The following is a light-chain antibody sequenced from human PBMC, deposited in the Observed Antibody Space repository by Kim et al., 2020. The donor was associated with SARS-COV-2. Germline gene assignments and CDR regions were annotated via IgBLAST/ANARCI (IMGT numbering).Light chain of an antibody. V-gene: IGLV1-47*01. CDR1: SSNIGSNY. Sequence: GQRVTISCSGSSSNIGSNYVYSYQQLPGTAPKLLIYRNNQRPSGVPDRFSGSKSGTSASLAISGLRSEDEADYYCAAWDDSLSGRVFGGGTQMTVL. CDR3: AAWDDSLSGRV. J-gene: IGLJ3*02. CDR2: RNN.